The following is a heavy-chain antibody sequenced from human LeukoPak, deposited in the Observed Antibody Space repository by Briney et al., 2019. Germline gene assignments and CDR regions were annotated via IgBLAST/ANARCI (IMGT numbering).Heavy chain of an antibody. CDR2: IIPIFGTA. D-gene: IGHD6-13*01. CDR3: ARERYSSSWSHYYYMDV. Sequence: GSSVKVSCKASGGTFSSYAISWVRQAPGQGLEWMGGIIPIFGTANYAQKFQGRVTITADKSTSTAYMELSSLRSEDTAVYYCARERYSSSWSHYYYMDVWGKGTTVTISS. V-gene: IGHV1-69*06. CDR1: GGTFSSYA. J-gene: IGHJ6*03.